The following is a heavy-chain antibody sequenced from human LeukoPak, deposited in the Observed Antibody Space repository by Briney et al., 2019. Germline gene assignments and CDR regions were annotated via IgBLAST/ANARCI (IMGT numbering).Heavy chain of an antibody. J-gene: IGHJ4*02. V-gene: IGHV1-69*04. D-gene: IGHD3-22*01. CDR1: GYTFTSYD. Sequence: GASVKVSCKASGYTFTSYDINWVRQAPGQGLEWMGRIIPIFGIANYAQKFQGRVTITADKSTSTAYMELSSLRSEDTAVYYCARDYDSSGPFDYWGQGTLVTVSS. CDR2: IIPIFGIA. CDR3: ARDYDSSGPFDY.